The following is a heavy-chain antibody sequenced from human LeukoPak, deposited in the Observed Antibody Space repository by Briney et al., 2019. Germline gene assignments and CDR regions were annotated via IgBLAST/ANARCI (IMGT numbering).Heavy chain of an antibody. Sequence: SETLSLTCTVSGGSISSYYWSWIRQPPGKGLEWIGYIYYSGSTDYNPSLKSRVTISVDTSKNQFSLKLTSVTAADTAVYYCARGTIAAAEGSHWFDPWGQGTLVTVSS. CDR2: IYYSGST. J-gene: IGHJ5*02. V-gene: IGHV4-59*01. CDR1: GGSISSYY. CDR3: ARGTIAAAEGSHWFDP. D-gene: IGHD6-13*01.